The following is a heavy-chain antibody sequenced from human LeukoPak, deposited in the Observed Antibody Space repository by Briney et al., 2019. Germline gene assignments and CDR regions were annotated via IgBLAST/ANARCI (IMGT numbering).Heavy chain of an antibody. Sequence: SGTLSLTCAVSGSSISSSNWWSWVRQPPGKGLEWIGEIYHSGSTNYNPSLKSRVAMSVDKSNNQFSLRLNSVTAADTAVYYCARGGLTFGGYWGQGTLVTVSS. D-gene: IGHD3-10*01. V-gene: IGHV4-4*02. J-gene: IGHJ4*02. CDR1: GSSISSSNW. CDR3: ARGGLTFGGY. CDR2: IYHSGST.